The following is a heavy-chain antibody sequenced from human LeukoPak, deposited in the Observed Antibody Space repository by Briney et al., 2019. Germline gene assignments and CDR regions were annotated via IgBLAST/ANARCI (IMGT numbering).Heavy chain of an antibody. V-gene: IGHV1-69*05. J-gene: IGHJ6*03. CDR3: ARGAVYCSSTSCYVSYYYYMDV. Sequence: GALVKVSCKASVGTFSSYAISWVRQAPGQGLEWMGGIIPIFGTANYAQKFQGRVTITTDESTSTAYMELSSLRSEDTAVYYCARGAVYCSSTSCYVSYYYYMDVWGKGTTVTVSS. CDR1: VGTFSSYA. D-gene: IGHD2-2*01. CDR2: IIPIFGTA.